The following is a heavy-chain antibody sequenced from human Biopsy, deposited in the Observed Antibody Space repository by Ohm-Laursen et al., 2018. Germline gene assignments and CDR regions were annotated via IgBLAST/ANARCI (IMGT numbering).Heavy chain of an antibody. V-gene: IGHV4-59*08. CDR2: VYSSGST. Sequence: SETLSLTCTVSSGSISGYYWTWIRQAPGKGLEFIGYVYSSGSTNYNPSLKSRATISLDTSRNQVSLSLSSVTAADTAVYYCARGIAVVRSLDVWGQGTTVAVSS. CDR3: ARGIAVVRSLDV. CDR1: SGSISGYY. D-gene: IGHD5-18*01. J-gene: IGHJ6*02.